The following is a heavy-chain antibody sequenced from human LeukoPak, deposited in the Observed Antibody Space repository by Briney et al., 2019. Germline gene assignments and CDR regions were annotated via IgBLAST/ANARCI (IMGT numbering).Heavy chain of an antibody. J-gene: IGHJ4*02. CDR1: GFTFSSYW. V-gene: IGHV3-7*01. CDR2: IKQDGSEK. CDR3: AREITGTDVYLDY. Sequence: GGSLRLSCAASGFTFSSYWMSWVRQAPGKGLEWVANIKQDGSEKYYVDSVKGRFTISRDNAKNSPYPQMNSLRAEDTAVYYCAREITGTDVYLDYWGQGTLVTVSS. D-gene: IGHD1-20*01.